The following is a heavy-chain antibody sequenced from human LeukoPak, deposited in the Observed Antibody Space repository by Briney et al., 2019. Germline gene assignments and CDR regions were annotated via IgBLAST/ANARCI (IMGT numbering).Heavy chain of an antibody. Sequence: SETLSLTCTVSGGSISSYYWSWVRQFPGKGLEWIGYISDSGSTNYSPSLESRVTISVDTSKNKFFLMLSSVTAADTAVYYCARRGGTVVGDTGYHYWYFDNWGQGTLVTVSS. CDR1: GGSISSYY. CDR2: ISDSGST. V-gene: IGHV4-59*08. CDR3: ARRGGTVVGDTGYHYWYFDN. D-gene: IGHD5-12*01. J-gene: IGHJ4*02.